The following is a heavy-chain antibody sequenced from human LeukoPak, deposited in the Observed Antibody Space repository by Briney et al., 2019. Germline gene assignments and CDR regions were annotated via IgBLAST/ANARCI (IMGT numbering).Heavy chain of an antibody. V-gene: IGHV3-21*01. Sequence: PGGSLRLSCAASGFTFSSYSMNWVRQAPGKGLEWVSSISSSSSYIYYADSVKGRFTISRDNAKNSLYLQMNSLRAEDTAVYYCAREGRILLWFGELFRDGGPYGMDVWGQGTTVTVSS. CDR1: GFTFSSYS. D-gene: IGHD3-10*01. CDR2: ISSSSSYI. CDR3: AREGRILLWFGELFRDGGPYGMDV. J-gene: IGHJ6*02.